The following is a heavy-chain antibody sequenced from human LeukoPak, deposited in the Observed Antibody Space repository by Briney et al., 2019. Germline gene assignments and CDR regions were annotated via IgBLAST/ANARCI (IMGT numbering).Heavy chain of an antibody. V-gene: IGHV3-53*01. CDR2: IYSGGST. D-gene: IGHD3-16*01. CDR1: GLTVRSTY. J-gene: IGHJ4*02. Sequence: PGGSLRLSCAASGLTVRSTYMSWVRQAPGKGLEWVSVIYSGGSTYYADSVKGRFTISRDTSKNTLYLQMNSLRAEDTAVYYCARERSEGLSFDYWGQGTLVTVSS. CDR3: ARERSEGLSFDY.